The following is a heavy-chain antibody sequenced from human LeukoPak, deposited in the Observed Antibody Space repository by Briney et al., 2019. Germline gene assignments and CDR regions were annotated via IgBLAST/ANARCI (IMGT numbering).Heavy chain of an antibody. D-gene: IGHD3-22*01. CDR3: AKDFWWSSSGYYGAFDI. CDR2: ISYDGTNK. CDR1: GFIFSNFG. Sequence: GGSLRLSCAASGFIFSNFGRHWVRQAPGKGLEWVAVISYDGTNKYYAYSVKRRFTIASDNSKNTLYLQMNRLRAEDTAVYYCAKDFWWSSSGYYGAFDIWGQGTMATVSS. J-gene: IGHJ3*02. V-gene: IGHV3-30*18.